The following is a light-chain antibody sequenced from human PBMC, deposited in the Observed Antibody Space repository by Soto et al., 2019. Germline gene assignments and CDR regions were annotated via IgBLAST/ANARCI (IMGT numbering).Light chain of an antibody. V-gene: IGKV3-15*01. J-gene: IGKJ5*01. Sequence: IVRTQSPATLSVSAGERSTLSCRSSQSVSSNLAWYQQKPGQAPRLLIYGASTRATGIPARFSGSGSGTEFTLTISSLQSEDFAVYYCQQYNNWPPITFGQGTRLEIK. CDR2: GAS. CDR1: QSVSSN. CDR3: QQYNNWPPIT.